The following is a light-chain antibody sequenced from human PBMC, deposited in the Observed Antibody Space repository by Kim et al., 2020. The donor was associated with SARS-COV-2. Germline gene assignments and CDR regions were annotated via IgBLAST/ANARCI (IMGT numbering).Light chain of an antibody. Sequence: QLVLTQSPSASASLGASVRLTCTLSSGHSNYAIAWHQQQPEKAPRYLMKLNSDGTHSKGDGIPDRFSGSSSGAERYLTISSLQSEDEADYYCQTWGTGPVVFGGGTQLTVL. CDR1: SGHSNYA. CDR3: QTWGTGPVV. J-gene: IGLJ2*01. V-gene: IGLV4-69*01. CDR2: LNSDGTH.